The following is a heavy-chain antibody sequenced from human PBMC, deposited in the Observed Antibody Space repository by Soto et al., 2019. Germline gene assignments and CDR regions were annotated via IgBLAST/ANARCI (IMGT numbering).Heavy chain of an antibody. CDR2: IWYDGSNK. CDR3: ARPDSSGYYWGLDY. V-gene: IGHV3-33*01. Sequence: QVQLVESGGGVVQPGRSLRLSCAASGFTFSSYGMHWVRQAPGKGLEWVALIWYDGSNKYYADSVKGRFTISRDNFKNTLYLQMNSLRAEDTAVYYCARPDSSGYYWGLDYWGQGTLVTVSS. J-gene: IGHJ4*02. CDR1: GFTFSSYG. D-gene: IGHD3-22*01.